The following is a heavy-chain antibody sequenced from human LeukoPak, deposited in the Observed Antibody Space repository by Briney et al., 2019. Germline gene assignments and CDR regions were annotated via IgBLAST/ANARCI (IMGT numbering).Heavy chain of an antibody. D-gene: IGHD3-9*01. Sequence: ASVKVSCKASGYTFTSYGISWVRQVPGQGLEWMGWISAYNGNTNYAQKVQGRLTMTTDTSTSTAYMELRSLRSDDTAVYYCARSPHILTGENFDYWGQGTLLTVSS. V-gene: IGHV1-18*01. CDR2: ISAYNGNT. CDR1: GYTFTSYG. J-gene: IGHJ4*02. CDR3: ARSPHILTGENFDY.